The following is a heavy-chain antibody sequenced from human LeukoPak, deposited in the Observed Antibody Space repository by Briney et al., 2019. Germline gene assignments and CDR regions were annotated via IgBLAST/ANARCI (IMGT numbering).Heavy chain of an antibody. J-gene: IGHJ6*02. CDR2: VYASGSVSNSGST. CDR1: GGSFSPYY. D-gene: IGHD4-17*01. Sequence: SETLSLTCNGSGGSFSPYYWSWVRQPAAKELDGIGRVYASGSVSNSGSTHYNPSLKSRVTMSVDTSKKQFSLRLNSVTAADTAVYYCAREKTVLHYYYGMDVWGQGTTVTVSS. CDR3: AREKTVLHYYYGMDV. V-gene: IGHV4-59*01.